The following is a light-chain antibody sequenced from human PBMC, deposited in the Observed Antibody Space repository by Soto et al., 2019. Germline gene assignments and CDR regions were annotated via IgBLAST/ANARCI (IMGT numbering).Light chain of an antibody. CDR1: SSDVGGYNY. CDR2: EVS. CDR3: SSYTSSSTLEGYV. V-gene: IGLV2-14*01. Sequence: QSALTQPASVSGSPGQSITISCTGTSSDVGGYNYVSWYQQHPGKAPKLMIYEVSNRPSGVSNRFSGSKSGNTASLTISGLQAEDEADYYCSSYTSSSTLEGYVFGTGTKVPVL. J-gene: IGLJ1*01.